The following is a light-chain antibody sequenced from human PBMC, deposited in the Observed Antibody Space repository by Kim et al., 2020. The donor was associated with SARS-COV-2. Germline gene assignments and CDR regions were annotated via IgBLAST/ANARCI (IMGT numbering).Light chain of an antibody. CDR3: QQYNDWPRT. Sequence: IVMTQSPASLPVSPGERATLSCRASQDVRTYLAWYQQKPGQAPRVLIYGASTRATGVPARFSGSGSGTEFTLSINYVQSEDFAVYYCQQYNDWPRTFGQGTKVDIK. V-gene: IGKV3-15*01. J-gene: IGKJ1*01. CDR2: GAS. CDR1: QDVRTY.